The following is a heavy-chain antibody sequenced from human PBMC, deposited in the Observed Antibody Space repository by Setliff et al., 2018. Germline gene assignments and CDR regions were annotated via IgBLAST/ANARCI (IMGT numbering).Heavy chain of an antibody. CDR1: GVSISANHY. J-gene: IGHJ4*02. V-gene: IGHV4-39*07. Sequence: SETLSLTCTVSGVSISANHYWGWIRQPPGQGLEWIASIHYSENTYYNPSLKTRVTISVDTSKNQFSLKLSSVAAADTAVYYCARGFDVCGGGACYTDGPYYFDYWGLGTLVTVSS. CDR3: ARGFDVCGGGACYTDGPYYFDY. D-gene: IGHD2-21*02. CDR2: IHYSENT.